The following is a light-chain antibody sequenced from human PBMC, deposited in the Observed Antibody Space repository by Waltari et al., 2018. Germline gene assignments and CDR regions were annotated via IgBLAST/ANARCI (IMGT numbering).Light chain of an antibody. V-gene: IGLV1-51*01. CDR3: GTWDSSLSAEV. CDR2: DNN. J-gene: IGLJ1*01. CDR1: SSNIGNNY. Sequence: QSVLTQPPSVSAAPGQKVTISCSGSSSNIGNNYVSWYQQFPGTAPKLLIYDNNKRPSGIPDRFSGSKSDTSASLGITGLQAGDEADYYCGTWDSSLSAEVFGTGTKV.